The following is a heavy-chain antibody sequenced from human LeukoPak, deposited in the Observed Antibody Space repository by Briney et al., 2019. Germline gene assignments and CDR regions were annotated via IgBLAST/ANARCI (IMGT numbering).Heavy chain of an antibody. Sequence: GGSLRLSCAASGFTFSSYWMSWVRQAPGKGLEWVVNIKQDGSEKYYVDSVKGRFTISRDNAKNSLYLQMNSLRAEDKAVYYCARGYSSSSGDYYYYYMDVWGKGTTVTISS. D-gene: IGHD6-6*01. CDR2: IKQDGSEK. CDR1: GFTFSSYW. CDR3: ARGYSSSSGDYYYYYMDV. J-gene: IGHJ6*03. V-gene: IGHV3-7*01.